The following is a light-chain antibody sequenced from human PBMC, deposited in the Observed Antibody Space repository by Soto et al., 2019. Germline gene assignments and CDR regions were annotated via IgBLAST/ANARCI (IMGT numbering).Light chain of an antibody. CDR2: GAS. CDR1: QSVSSNY. Sequence: IVLAQTRWTLCLSVGERATLSCRASQSVSSNYLAWYQQKPGQAPRILIYGASSRATGIPDRFSGSGSGTDFTLTISRLEPEDSGVYYCQQYGGSPGTFGQGTKVDIK. V-gene: IGKV3-20*01. CDR3: QQYGGSPGT. J-gene: IGKJ1*01.